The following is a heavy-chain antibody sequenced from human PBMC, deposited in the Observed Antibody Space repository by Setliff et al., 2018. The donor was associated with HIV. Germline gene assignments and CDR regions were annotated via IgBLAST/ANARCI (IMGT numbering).Heavy chain of an antibody. CDR1: GGSISSSSYY. Sequence: TSETLSLTCTVSGGSISSSSYYWGWIRQPPGKGLEWIGYIYHSGSTYYNPSLKSRVTISIDRSKNQFSLKLSSVTAADTAVYYCATHPPYGPLDHWGQGTLVTVSS. CDR3: ATHPPYGPLDH. D-gene: IGHD4-17*01. V-gene: IGHV4-39*01. CDR2: IYHSGST. J-gene: IGHJ4*02.